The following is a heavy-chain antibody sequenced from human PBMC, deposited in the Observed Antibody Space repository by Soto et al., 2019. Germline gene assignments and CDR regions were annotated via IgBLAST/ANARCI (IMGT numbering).Heavy chain of an antibody. CDR3: AVPPELTRIYYYYGMDV. CDR1: GYTLTELS. CDR2: FDPEDGET. J-gene: IGHJ6*02. Sequence: ASVKVSCKVSGYTLTELSMHWVRQAPGKGLEWMGGFDPEDGETIYAQKFQGRVTMAEDTSTDTTYMELSSLRSEDTAVYYCAVPPELTRIYYYYGMDVWGQGTTVTVSS. D-gene: IGHD1-7*01. V-gene: IGHV1-24*01.